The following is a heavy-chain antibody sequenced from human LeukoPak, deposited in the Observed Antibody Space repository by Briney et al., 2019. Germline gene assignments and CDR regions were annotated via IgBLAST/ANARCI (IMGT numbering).Heavy chain of an antibody. J-gene: IGHJ5*02. D-gene: IGHD1-26*01. Sequence: NPSETLSLTCTVSGYSISTGYYWDWIRQPPGKGLEWIGEIYHSGSTNYNPSLKSRVTISVDKSKNQFSLKLSSVTAADTAVYYCARGQGATVPQVGKNWFDPWGQGTRVIVSS. V-gene: IGHV4-38-2*02. CDR2: IYHSGST. CDR3: ARGQGATVPQVGKNWFDP. CDR1: GYSISTGYY.